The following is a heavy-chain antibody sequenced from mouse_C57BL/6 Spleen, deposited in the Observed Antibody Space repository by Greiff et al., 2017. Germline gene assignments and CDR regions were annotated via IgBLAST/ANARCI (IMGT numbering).Heavy chain of an antibody. J-gene: IGHJ2*01. CDR2: INPYNGGT. Sequence: VQLQQSGPVLVKPGASVKMSCKASGYTFTDYYMNWVKQSHGKSLEWIGVINPYNGGTSYNQKFKGKATLTVDKSSSTAYMELNSLTSEDSAVYYCARDWDVSDYWGQGTTLTVSS. V-gene: IGHV1-19*01. CDR1: GYTFTDYY. D-gene: IGHD4-1*01. CDR3: ARDWDVSDY.